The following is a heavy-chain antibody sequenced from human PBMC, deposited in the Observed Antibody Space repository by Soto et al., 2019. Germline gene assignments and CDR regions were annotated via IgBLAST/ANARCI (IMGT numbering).Heavy chain of an antibody. Sequence: EVQLVQSGGRVVPPGGSLRISCAASGFDFNRFTMHWVRQTPERGLEWVSYIRGDGTDIRYADSVRGRFTISRDNTKNSLYLQMYCLTTEDTALYYCAKERDCGGVCFYFDFWGQGALVTV. CDR3: AKERDCGGVCFYFDF. CDR2: IRGDGTDI. J-gene: IGHJ4*02. CDR1: GFDFNRFT. D-gene: IGHD2-21*01. V-gene: IGHV3-43*01.